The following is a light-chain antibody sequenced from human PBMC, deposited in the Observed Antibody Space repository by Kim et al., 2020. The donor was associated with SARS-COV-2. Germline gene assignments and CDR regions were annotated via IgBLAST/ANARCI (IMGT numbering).Light chain of an antibody. Sequence: AAPGQTAYITCSGDKLGDKYACWYQQKPGQSPVLVIYQHNKRPSGIPERFSGSNSGNTATLTISGTQAMDEADYYCKAWDSSTVVFGGGTQLTVL. CDR2: QHN. CDR3: KAWDSSTVV. J-gene: IGLJ2*01. CDR1: KLGDKY. V-gene: IGLV3-1*01.